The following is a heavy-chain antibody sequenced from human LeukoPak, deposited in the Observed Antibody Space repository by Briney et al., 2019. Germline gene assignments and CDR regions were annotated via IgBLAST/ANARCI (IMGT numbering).Heavy chain of an antibody. CDR3: AKDGSWGWAQYDH. D-gene: IGHD5-24*01. CDR1: GFTFSNYA. J-gene: IGHJ4*02. Sequence: GGSLRLSCSASGFTFSNYAMHWVRQAPGKGLEGVAGITDNGGERNYADSVKGRFTISRDNSKSTLDLQMNSLRAEDTALYYCAKDGSWGWAQYDHWGQGILVTVSS. CDR2: ITDNGGER. V-gene: IGHV3-23*01.